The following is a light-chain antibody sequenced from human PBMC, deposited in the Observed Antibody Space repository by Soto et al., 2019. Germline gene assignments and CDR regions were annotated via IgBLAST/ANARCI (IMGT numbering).Light chain of an antibody. Sequence: DGVMTQSPLSLTVTLGQSASVSCRSSDIVLYSDGTAYLRWLQQRPGQSPRRLIYKVTNRDTGVPDRFSGSGSDTDFTLKISRVEDEDVGVYYCMQGTYWPYTFGKGTQLELK. V-gene: IGKV2-30*01. CDR1: DIVLYSDGTAY. CDR3: MQGTYWPYT. CDR2: KVT. J-gene: IGKJ2*01.